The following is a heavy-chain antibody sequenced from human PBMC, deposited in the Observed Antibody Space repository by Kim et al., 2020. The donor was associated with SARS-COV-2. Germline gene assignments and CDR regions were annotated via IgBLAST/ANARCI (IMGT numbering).Heavy chain of an antibody. CDR1: GFTFSSYE. Sequence: GGSLRLSCAASGFTFSSYEMNWVRQAPGKGLEWVSYISSSGSTIYYADSVKGRFTISRDNAKNSLYLQMNSLRAEDTAVYYCARGEWCSSTSCYNPFDYWGQGTLVTVSS. CDR2: ISSSGSTI. D-gene: IGHD2-2*02. J-gene: IGHJ4*02. V-gene: IGHV3-48*03. CDR3: ARGEWCSSTSCYNPFDY.